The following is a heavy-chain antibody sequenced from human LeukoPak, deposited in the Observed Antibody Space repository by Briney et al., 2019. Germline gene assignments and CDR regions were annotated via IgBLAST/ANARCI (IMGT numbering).Heavy chain of an antibody. CDR1: CYSFSSYG. Sequence: ASVKVSCKASCYSFSSYGISWVRQAPGQGLEWMGWISPYNDNTNYAQKFQGRVRMTTDTSTTTVYMELRSLRSDDTAVYYCAREGYYHGSGTYSPPRYYGMDVWGQGTTVIVSS. D-gene: IGHD3-10*01. CDR3: AREGYYHGSGTYSPPRYYGMDV. J-gene: IGHJ6*02. V-gene: IGHV1-18*01. CDR2: ISPYNDNT.